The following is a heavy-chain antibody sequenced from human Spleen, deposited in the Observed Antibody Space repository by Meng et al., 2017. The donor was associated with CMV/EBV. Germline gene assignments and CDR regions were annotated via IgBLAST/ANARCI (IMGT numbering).Heavy chain of an antibody. CDR2: ISISSSYI. CDR3: ARGGDCSSTSCYRYWYFDL. CDR1: GFTFSSYS. D-gene: IGHD2-2*02. V-gene: IGHV3-21*01. J-gene: IGHJ2*01. Sequence: GGSLRLSCAASGFTFSSYSMNWVRQAPGKGLEWVSSISISSSYIYYADSVKGRFTISRDNAKNSLYLQMNSLRAEDTAVYYCARGGDCSSTSCYRYWYFDLWGRGTLVTVSS.